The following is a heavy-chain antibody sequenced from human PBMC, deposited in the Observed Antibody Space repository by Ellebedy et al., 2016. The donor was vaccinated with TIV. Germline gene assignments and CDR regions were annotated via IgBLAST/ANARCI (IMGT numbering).Heavy chain of an antibody. V-gene: IGHV3-7*01. CDR1: GFTFSSYW. Sequence: GGSLRLSCAGSGFTFSSYWMTWVRQAPGKGPEWVANIKQDGSEKNYVDSVKGRFTISRDNAKNSLYLQMNSLRAEDTAVYYCARFRAIDIWGQGTMVTVSS. J-gene: IGHJ3*02. CDR3: ARFRAIDI. CDR2: IKQDGSEK.